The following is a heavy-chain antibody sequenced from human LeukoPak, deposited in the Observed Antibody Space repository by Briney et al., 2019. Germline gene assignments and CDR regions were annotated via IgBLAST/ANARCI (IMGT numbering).Heavy chain of an antibody. CDR1: GFTFSSYG. CDR3: TLRSSI. CDR2: ISYDGSNK. V-gene: IGHV3-30*03. D-gene: IGHD6-19*01. Sequence: GGSLRLSCAASGFTFSSYGMHWVRQAPGKGLEWVAVISYDGSNKYYADSVKGRFTISRDNSKNTLYLQMNNLKTEDTGMYYCTLRSSIRGHGTLVTVSS. J-gene: IGHJ1*01.